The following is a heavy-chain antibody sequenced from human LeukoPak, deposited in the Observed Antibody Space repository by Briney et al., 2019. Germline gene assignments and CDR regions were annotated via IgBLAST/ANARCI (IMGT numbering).Heavy chain of an antibody. V-gene: IGHV3-21*01. CDR3: ARDLSDDYSLDY. Sequence: GGSLRLSCAASGFTFSSYTMNWVRQAPGKGLEWVSSITISSSIIYYADSVKGRFTIPRDNAKNSLFLQMNSLRAEDTAVYYCARDLSDDYSLDYWGQGTLVSVSS. CDR2: ITISSSII. J-gene: IGHJ4*02. CDR1: GFTFSSYT. D-gene: IGHD3-16*01.